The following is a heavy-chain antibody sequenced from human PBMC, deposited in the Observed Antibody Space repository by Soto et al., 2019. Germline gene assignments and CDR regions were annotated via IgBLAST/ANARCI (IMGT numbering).Heavy chain of an antibody. Sequence: ELQLLESGGGLVQPGGSLRLSCAASGFTFSLYAMNWVRQAQGKGLAWVSTIGGSGDNTSYADSVRGRFTIYRDNSKNTLYLQMNSLRAEDTAIYYCAKGVPGGETSCSGGSCYTFDPWGQGTLVTVSS. J-gene: IGHJ5*02. CDR2: IGGSGDNT. CDR3: AKGVPGGETSCSGGSCYTFDP. D-gene: IGHD2-15*01. CDR1: GFTFSLYA. V-gene: IGHV3-23*01.